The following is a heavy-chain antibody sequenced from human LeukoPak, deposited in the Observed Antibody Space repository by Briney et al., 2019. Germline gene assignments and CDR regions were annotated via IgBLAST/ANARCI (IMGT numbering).Heavy chain of an antibody. V-gene: IGHV4-38-2*01. Sequence: SETLSLTCAVSGYSISSGYYWGWIRQPPGNGLEWIGSIYHSGSTYYNPSLKSRVTISVDTSKNQFSLKLSSVTAADTAVYYCARIATEDFWSGYTYYFDYWGQGTLVTVSS. CDR3: ARIATEDFWSGYTYYFDY. J-gene: IGHJ4*02. D-gene: IGHD3-3*01. CDR1: GYSISSGYY. CDR2: IYHSGST.